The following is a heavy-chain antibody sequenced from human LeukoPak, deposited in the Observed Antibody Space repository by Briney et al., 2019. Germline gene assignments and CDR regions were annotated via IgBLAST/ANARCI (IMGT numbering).Heavy chain of an antibody. J-gene: IGHJ5*02. CDR3: ARGSTAGGRFDP. D-gene: IGHD3-16*01. CDR2: IYYSGST. Sequence: PGGSLRLSCAASRFTFRSYAMSWVRQAPGKGLEWIGYIYYSGSTNYNPSLKSRVTISVDTSKNQFSLKLSSVTAADTAVYYCARGSTAGGRFDPWGQGTLVTVSS. CDR1: RFTFRSYA. V-gene: IGHV4-59*01.